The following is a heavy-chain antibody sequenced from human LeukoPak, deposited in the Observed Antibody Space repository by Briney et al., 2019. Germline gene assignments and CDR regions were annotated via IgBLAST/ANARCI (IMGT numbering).Heavy chain of an antibody. CDR1: GESFRGYY. D-gene: IGHD3-22*01. CDR2: INHSGST. J-gene: IGHJ5*02. V-gene: IGHV4-34*01. Sequence: SETLSLTCAVYGESFRGYYWSWIRQPPGKGLEWVGEINHSGSTNYNPSLKSRVTISVDTSKNQFSLKLSSATAADTAVYYCAVSTYYYDSSGRNWFDPWGQGTLVTVSS. CDR3: AVSTYYYDSSGRNWFDP.